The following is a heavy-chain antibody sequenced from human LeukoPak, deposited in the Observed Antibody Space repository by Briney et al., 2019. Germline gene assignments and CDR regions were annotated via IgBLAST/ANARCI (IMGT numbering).Heavy chain of an antibody. J-gene: IGHJ4*02. D-gene: IGHD3-9*01. CDR1: GGSISSSSYY. CDR3: ARLCFTYYDILTGYYIRGLYYFDY. V-gene: IGHV4-39*01. Sequence: SETLSLTCTVSGGSISSSSYYWGWIRQPPGKGLEWIGSIYYSGSTYYNPSLKSRVTISVDTSKNQFSLKLSSVTAAGTAVYYCARLCFTYYDILTGYYIRGLYYFDYWGQGTLVTVSS. CDR2: IYYSGST.